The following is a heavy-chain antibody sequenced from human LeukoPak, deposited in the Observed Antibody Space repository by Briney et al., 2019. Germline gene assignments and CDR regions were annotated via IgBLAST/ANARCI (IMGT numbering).Heavy chain of an antibody. CDR2: IYYSGST. CDR3: AREGSGSWAWYFDY. V-gene: IGHV4-59*01. CDR1: GGSISSYY. Sequence: PSEPLSLTCTVSGGSISSYYWSWIRQPPGKGLEWIGYIYYSGSTNYNPSLKSRVTISVDTSKNQFSLKLSSVTAADTAVYYCAREGSGSWAWYFDYWGQGTLVTVSS. D-gene: IGHD1-26*01. J-gene: IGHJ4*02.